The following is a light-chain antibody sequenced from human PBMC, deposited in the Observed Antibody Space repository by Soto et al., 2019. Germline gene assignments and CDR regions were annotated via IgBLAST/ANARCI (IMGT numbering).Light chain of an antibody. CDR2: DAS. CDR3: QQRSYLFT. CDR1: QSVSSY. V-gene: IGKV3-11*01. J-gene: IGKJ4*01. Sequence: EILLTQSPATLALSPGERATLSCRASQSVSSYLAWYQQKPGQAPRLLIYDASNRATGIPARLSGSGSGTDFTLTISSLQPEDCPVYYCQQRSYLFTFGGGTKLDIK.